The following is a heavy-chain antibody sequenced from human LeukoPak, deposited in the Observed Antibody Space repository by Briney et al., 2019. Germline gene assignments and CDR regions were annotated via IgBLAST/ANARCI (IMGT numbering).Heavy chain of an antibody. CDR3: VAKGY. CDR2: MNPNSGNT. V-gene: IGHV1-8*01. CDR1: GYTFTSYD. Sequence: ASVKVSCKASGYTFTSYDINWVRQTTGQGLEWMGWMNPNSGNTGYAQKLQGRVTMTTDTSISTAYMELTSLRSEDTAVYYCVAKGYWGQGTLVTVSS. J-gene: IGHJ4*02.